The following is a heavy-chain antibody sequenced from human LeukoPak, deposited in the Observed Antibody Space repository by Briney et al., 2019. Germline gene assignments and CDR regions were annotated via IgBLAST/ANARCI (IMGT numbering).Heavy chain of an antibody. CDR3: ARRYFDY. Sequence: PGGSLRLSCAASGFTFSNYWMSWVRQAPGKGLEWVANIKQDGSEEYYVDSVKGRFTISRDNAKNSLYLQMNSLRAEDTAVYYCARRYFDYWGQGILVTVSS. V-gene: IGHV3-7*03. CDR2: IKQDGSEE. J-gene: IGHJ4*02. CDR1: GFTFSNYW.